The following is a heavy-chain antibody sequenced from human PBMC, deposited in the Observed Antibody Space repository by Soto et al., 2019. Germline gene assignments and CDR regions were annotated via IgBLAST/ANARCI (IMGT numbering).Heavy chain of an antibody. CDR3: ARGTVTTVTTRPYYYYYYGMDV. CDR2: ISAYNGNT. J-gene: IGHJ6*02. CDR1: GYTFTSYG. V-gene: IGHV1-18*04. D-gene: IGHD4-17*01. Sequence: ASVKVSCKASGYTFTSYGISWVRQAPGQGLEWMGWISAYNGNTNYAQKLQGRVTMTTDTSTSTAYMELRSLRSDDTAVYYCARGTVTTVTTRPYYYYYYGMDVWGQGTTVTVSS.